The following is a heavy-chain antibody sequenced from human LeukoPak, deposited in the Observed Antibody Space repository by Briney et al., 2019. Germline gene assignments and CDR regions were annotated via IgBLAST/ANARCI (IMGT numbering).Heavy chain of an antibody. D-gene: IGHD2-21*02. CDR2: INPNSGGT. CDR3: ARGSCGGDCYLAY. CDR1: GYTFTSYG. Sequence: ASVKVSCKTSGYTFTSYGISWVRQAPGQGLEWMGWINPNSGGTNYAQKFQGRVTMTRDTSISTAYMELSRLRSDDTAVYYCARGSCGGDCYLAYWGQGTLVTVSS. J-gene: IGHJ4*02. V-gene: IGHV1-2*02.